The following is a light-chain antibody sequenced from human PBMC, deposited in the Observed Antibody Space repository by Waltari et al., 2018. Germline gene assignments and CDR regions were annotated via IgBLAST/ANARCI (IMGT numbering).Light chain of an antibody. V-gene: IGKV1-5*03. Sequence: DIQMTQSPSTLSASVGDRVTITCRSSQIIKTWLAWYQQKPGKDPKVLIYQASTLETGVPSRFSGSGSGTEFTLTISSLQPDDCATYYCQQYISYSRTFGQGTKVEIK. CDR2: QAS. CDR1: QIIKTW. CDR3: QQYISYSRT. J-gene: IGKJ1*01.